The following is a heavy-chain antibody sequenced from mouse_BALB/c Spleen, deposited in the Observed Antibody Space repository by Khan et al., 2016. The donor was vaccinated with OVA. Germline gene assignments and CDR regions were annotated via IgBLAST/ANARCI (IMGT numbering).Heavy chain of an antibody. CDR2: IWSGGST. D-gene: IGHD1-1*01. Sequence: QVQLQQSGPGLVQPSQSLSITCTVSGFSLTNYGIHWVRKSPGKSLEWLGVIWSGGSTDYNAAFVSRLSISKDISKSQVFFKMNSRQADDTAIYYCARNQGGYYGSSAGFAYWGQGTLVTVSA. V-gene: IGHV2-4-1*01. CDR1: GFSLTNYG. CDR3: ARNQGGYYGSSAGFAY. J-gene: IGHJ3*01.